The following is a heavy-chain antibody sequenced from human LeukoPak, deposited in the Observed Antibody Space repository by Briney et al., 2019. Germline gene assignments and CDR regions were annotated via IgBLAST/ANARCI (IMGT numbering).Heavy chain of an antibody. V-gene: IGHV3-23*01. J-gene: IGHJ4*02. CDR1: GFTFSSYA. CDR3: AKGPLIVVVVWVDY. D-gene: IGHD3-22*01. Sequence: PGGSLRLSCAASGFTFSSYAMSWVRQAPGKGLEWVSAISGSGDSTYYADSVKGRYTISRDNSKNTLYLQMNSLRAEDTAVYYCAKGPLIVVVVWVDYWGQGTLGTVSS. CDR2: ISGSGDST.